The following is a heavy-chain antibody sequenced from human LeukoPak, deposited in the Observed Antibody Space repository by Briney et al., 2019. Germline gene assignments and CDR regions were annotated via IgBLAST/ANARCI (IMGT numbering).Heavy chain of an antibody. D-gene: IGHD2-21*02. J-gene: IGHJ3*02. V-gene: IGHV3-48*01. CDR1: GFTFSSYS. CDR2: ISSSSSTI. CDR3: AAHYCGGDCYPHRDAFDI. Sequence: GGSLRLSCAASGFTFSSYSMNWVRQAPGKGLEWVSHISSSSSTIYYADSVKGRFTISRDNAKNSLYLQMNSLRAKDTAVYYCAAHYCGGDCYPHRDAFDIWGQGTMVTVSS.